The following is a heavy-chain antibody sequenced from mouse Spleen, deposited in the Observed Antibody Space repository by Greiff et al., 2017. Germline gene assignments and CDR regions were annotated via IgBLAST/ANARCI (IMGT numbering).Heavy chain of an antibody. Sequence: EVKLVESGGGLVKLGGSLKLSCAASGFTFSSYAMSWVRQTPEKRLEWVATISSGGGNTYYPDSVKGRFTISRDNAKNTLYLQMSSLKSEDTAMYYCARQSRWAMDYWGQGTSVTVSS. CDR1: GFTFSSYA. D-gene: IGHD1-1*02. J-gene: IGHJ4*01. V-gene: IGHV5-9*04. CDR3: ARQSRWAMDY. CDR2: ISSGGGNT.